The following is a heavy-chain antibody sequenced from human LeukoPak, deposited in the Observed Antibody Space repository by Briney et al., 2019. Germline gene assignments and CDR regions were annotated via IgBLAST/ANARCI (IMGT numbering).Heavy chain of an antibody. CDR2: IYNSGST. CDR1: GGSISSYY. V-gene: IGHV4-59*01. CDR3: ARDLFGAFDI. J-gene: IGHJ3*02. Sequence: NPSETLSLTCTVSGGSISSYYWSWIRQPPGKGLECIGYIYNSGSTNYNPSLKSRLTISVDTSKNQFSLKLSSVTAADTAVYYCARDLFGAFDIWGQGTMVTVSS. D-gene: IGHD3-10*02.